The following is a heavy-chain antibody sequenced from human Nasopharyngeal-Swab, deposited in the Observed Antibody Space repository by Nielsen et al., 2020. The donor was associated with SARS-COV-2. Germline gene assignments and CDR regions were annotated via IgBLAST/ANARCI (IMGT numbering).Heavy chain of an antibody. CDR2: IYYSGST. CDR3: ARDMRGNYDFWSGYYSWFDP. J-gene: IGHJ5*02. V-gene: IGHV4-31*03. CDR1: GGSISSGGYY. Sequence: SETLSLTCTVSGGSISSGGYYWSWIRQHPGKGLEWIGYIYYSGSTYYNPSLKSRVTISVDTSKNQFSLKLSSVTAADTAVYYCARDMRGNYDFWSGYYSWFDPWGQGTLVTVSS. D-gene: IGHD3-3*01.